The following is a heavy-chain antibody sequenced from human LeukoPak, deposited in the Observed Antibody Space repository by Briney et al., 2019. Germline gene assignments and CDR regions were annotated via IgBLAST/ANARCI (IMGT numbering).Heavy chain of an antibody. Sequence: ASVKVSCKASGYTFTGYYMHWVRQAPGKGLEWMGGFDPEDGETIYAQKFQRRVTMTEDTSTDTAYMELSSLRSEDTAVYYCATDQSGNLTPDAFDIWGQGTMVTVSS. V-gene: IGHV1-24*01. CDR3: ATDQSGNLTPDAFDI. CDR2: FDPEDGET. CDR1: GYTFTGYY. J-gene: IGHJ3*02. D-gene: IGHD1-26*01.